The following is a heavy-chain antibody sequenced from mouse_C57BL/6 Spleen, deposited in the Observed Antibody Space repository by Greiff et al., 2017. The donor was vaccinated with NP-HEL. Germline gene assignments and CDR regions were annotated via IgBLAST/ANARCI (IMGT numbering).Heavy chain of an antibody. Sequence: ESGPGLVKPSQSLSLTCSVTGYSITSGYYWNWIRQFPGNKLEWMGYISYDGSNNYNPSLKNRISITRDTSKNQFFLKLNSVTTEDTATYYCARVELGLDYWGQGTTLTVSS. CDR3: ARVELGLDY. D-gene: IGHD4-1*01. CDR2: ISYDGSN. CDR1: GYSITSGYY. V-gene: IGHV3-6*01. J-gene: IGHJ2*01.